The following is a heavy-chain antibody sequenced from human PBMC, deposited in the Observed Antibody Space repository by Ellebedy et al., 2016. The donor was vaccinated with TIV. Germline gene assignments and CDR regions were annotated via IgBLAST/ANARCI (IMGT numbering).Heavy chain of an antibody. Sequence: GESLKISCTTSGFTFSAYWMHWVRQAPGKGLVYVSHINRNGGDTNYADSVKGRFTVSRDNAKNTLSLQMNSLRADDTAVYYCAREGIESALDFWGQGTLVTVSS. CDR2: INRNGGDT. V-gene: IGHV3-74*01. D-gene: IGHD2-15*01. CDR3: AREGIESALDF. CDR1: GFTFSAYW. J-gene: IGHJ4*02.